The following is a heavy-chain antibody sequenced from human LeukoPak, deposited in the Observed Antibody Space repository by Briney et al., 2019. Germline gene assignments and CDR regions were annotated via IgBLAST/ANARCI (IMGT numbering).Heavy chain of an antibody. CDR2: ISYDGSNK. J-gene: IGHJ6*03. D-gene: IGHD6-13*01. CDR3: ARARIAAARYYYYMDV. CDR1: GFTFSSYG. V-gene: IGHV3-30*03. Sequence: PGGSLRLSCAASGFTFSSYGMHWVRQAPGKGLEWVAVISYDGSNKYYADSVKGRFTISRDNSKNTLYLQMNSLRAEDTAVYYCARARIAAARYYYYMDVWGKGTTVTVSS.